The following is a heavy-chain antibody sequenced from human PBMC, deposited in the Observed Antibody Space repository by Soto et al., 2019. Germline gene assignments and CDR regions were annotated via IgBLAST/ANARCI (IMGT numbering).Heavy chain of an antibody. Sequence: SETLSLTCTVSGGSISSYYWSWIRQPPGKGLEWIGYIYYSGSTNYNPSLKSRVTISVDTSKNQFSLKLSSVTAADTAVYYCARDEGGGYCSGGSCYRLYNWFDPWGQGTLVSVSP. J-gene: IGHJ5*02. CDR1: GGSISSYY. CDR2: IYYSGST. V-gene: IGHV4-59*01. CDR3: ARDEGGGYCSGGSCYRLYNWFDP. D-gene: IGHD2-15*01.